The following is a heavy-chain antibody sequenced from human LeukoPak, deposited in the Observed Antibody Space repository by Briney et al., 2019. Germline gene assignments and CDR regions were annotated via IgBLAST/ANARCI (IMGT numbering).Heavy chain of an antibody. CDR2: ISGSGGST. Sequence: GGSLRLSCAASGFTFSTYWIHWVRQAPGKRLGWVSSISGSGGSTYYADSVKGRFTISRDNSKNTLYLQMNSLRAEDTAVYYCAKVAAMIIDHWGQGTLVSVSS. V-gene: IGHV3-23*01. CDR1: GFTFSTYW. D-gene: IGHD3-22*01. CDR3: AKVAAMIIDH. J-gene: IGHJ4*02.